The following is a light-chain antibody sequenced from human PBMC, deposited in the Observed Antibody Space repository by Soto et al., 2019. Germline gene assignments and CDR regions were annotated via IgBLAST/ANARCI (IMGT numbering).Light chain of an antibody. J-gene: IGKJ1*01. CDR3: QQHSNSPWT. CDR2: AVS. Sequence: EIVLTQSPGTLTLSPGESAALSCRASQTISNNYLVWYRQKSGQAPRLLIYAVSSRAAGIPDRFSGSGSGTDFALTIASLEPEDSAVYYCQQHSNSPWTFGQGTRVEI. CDR1: QTISNNY. V-gene: IGKV3-20*01.